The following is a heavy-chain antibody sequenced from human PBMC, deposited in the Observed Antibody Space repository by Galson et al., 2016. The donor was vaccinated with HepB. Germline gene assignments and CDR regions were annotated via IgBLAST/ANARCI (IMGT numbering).Heavy chain of an antibody. CDR1: GFTFRSFW. V-gene: IGHV3-74*01. J-gene: IGHJ4*02. CDR3: ARERFDYGDYGLDY. CDR2: LSYDGSTTST. D-gene: IGHD4-17*01. Sequence: SLRLSCAASGFTFRSFWMHWVRQAPGKGLVWVSRLSYDGSTTSTTYADSVKGRFTTSRDNAKNTVYLQMNNLRAEDTAVYFCARERFDYGDYGLDYWGRGVLVTVSS.